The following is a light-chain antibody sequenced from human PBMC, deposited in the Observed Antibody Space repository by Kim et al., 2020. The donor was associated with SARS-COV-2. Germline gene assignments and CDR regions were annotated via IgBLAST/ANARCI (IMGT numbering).Light chain of an antibody. CDR3: QAWDSGFAV. J-gene: IGLJ3*02. V-gene: IGLV3-1*01. CDR2: QDN. CDR1: RLGAKY. Sequence: VSPGRTASVTGSGGRLGAKYDSGYQQRPGQSPGLVIYQDNKRPSGIPEGFSGANSGNTATLPITETQAVDEADYYCQAWDSGFAVFGGGTQLTVL.